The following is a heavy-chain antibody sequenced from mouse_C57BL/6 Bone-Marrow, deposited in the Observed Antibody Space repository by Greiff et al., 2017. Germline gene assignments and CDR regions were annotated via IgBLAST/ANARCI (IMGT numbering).Heavy chain of an antibody. CDR1: GFNIKDDY. D-gene: IGHD2-4*01. V-gene: IGHV14-4*01. CDR2: IDPENGDT. CDR3: TTLNDYDWYFDV. J-gene: IGHJ1*03. Sequence: EVQLQQPGAELVRPGASVKLSCTASGFNIKDDYMHWVKQRPEQGLEWIGWIDPENGDTEYASKFQGKATITADTSSNTAYLQLSSLTSEDTAVYYCTTLNDYDWYFDVWGTGTTVTVSS.